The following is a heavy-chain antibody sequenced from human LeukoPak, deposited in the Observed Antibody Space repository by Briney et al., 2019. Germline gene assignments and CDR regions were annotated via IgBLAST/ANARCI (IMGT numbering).Heavy chain of an antibody. Sequence: ASVKVSCKASGYTFTSYGISWVRQAPGQGLEWMGWISAYNGNTNYAQKLQGRVTMTTDTSTSTAYMELRSLRSDDTAVYYCARDIRLPAAGTYYYYYRDVWGKGTTVTVSS. CDR2: ISAYNGNT. CDR1: GYTFTSYG. J-gene: IGHJ6*03. CDR3: ARDIRLPAAGTYYYYYRDV. D-gene: IGHD6-13*01. V-gene: IGHV1-18*01.